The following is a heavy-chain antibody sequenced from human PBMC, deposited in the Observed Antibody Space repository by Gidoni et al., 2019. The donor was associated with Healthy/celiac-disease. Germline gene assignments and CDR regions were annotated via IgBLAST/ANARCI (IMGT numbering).Heavy chain of an antibody. V-gene: IGHV3-21*01. D-gene: IGHD3-10*01. Sequence: EVQLVESGGGLVKPGGSLRLSCAASGFTFSSYSMNWVRQAPGKGLEWVSSISSSSSYIYYADSVKGRFTISRDNAKNSLYLQMNSLRAEDTAVYYCARDRHETDHASRFGELKPVVGLDYWGQGTLVTVSS. J-gene: IGHJ4*02. CDR3: ARDRHETDHASRFGELKPVVGLDY. CDR1: GFTFSSYS. CDR2: ISSSSSYI.